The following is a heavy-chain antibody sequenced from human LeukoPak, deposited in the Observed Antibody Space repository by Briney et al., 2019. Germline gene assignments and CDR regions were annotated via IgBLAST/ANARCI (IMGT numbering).Heavy chain of an antibody. V-gene: IGHV4-31*03. J-gene: IGHJ3*02. Sequence: SENLSLTCTVSGGSISSGGYYWSWIRQHPGKGLKWIGYIYYSGSTYYNPSLKSRVTISVDTSKNQFSLKLSSVTAADTAVYYCAVRSRDAFDIWGQGTMVTVSS. CDR2: IYYSGST. CDR3: AVRSRDAFDI. CDR1: GGSISSGGYY. D-gene: IGHD6-13*01.